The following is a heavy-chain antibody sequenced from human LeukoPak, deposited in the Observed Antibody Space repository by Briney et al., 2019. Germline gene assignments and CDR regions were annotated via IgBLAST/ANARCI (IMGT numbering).Heavy chain of an antibody. CDR1: GASISSSDYY. Sequence: SETLSLTCSVSGASISSSDYYWGWIRQPPGKGLEWIGGIYYTGTTFYNPSLKSRLTISVDTSKNQISLKVNSVTAADTAVYYCARESYSSSYLFDFWGQGTLVTVSS. D-gene: IGHD6-6*01. J-gene: IGHJ4*02. CDR3: ARESYSSSYLFDF. CDR2: IYYTGTT. V-gene: IGHV4-39*07.